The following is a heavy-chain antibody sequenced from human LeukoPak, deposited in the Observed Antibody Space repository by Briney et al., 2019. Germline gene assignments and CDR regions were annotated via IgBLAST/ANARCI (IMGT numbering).Heavy chain of an antibody. J-gene: IGHJ4*02. V-gene: IGHV4-39*01. CDR3: ARSMVRWGGFDY. CDR2: IYYSGST. D-gene: IGHD3-10*01. CDR1: GGSISSSSYY. Sequence: PSETLSLTCTVSGGSISSSSYYWGWIRQPPGKGLEWIGSIYYSGSTYYNPSLKSRVTISVDTSKNQFSLKLSSVTAADTAVYYCARSMVRWGGFDYWGQGTLVTVSS.